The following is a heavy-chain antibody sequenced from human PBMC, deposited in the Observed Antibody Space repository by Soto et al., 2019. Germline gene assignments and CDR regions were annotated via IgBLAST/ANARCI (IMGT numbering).Heavy chain of an antibody. J-gene: IGHJ3*02. CDR3: ARVGISSSDAFDI. Sequence: SETLSLTCSVSGGSISSGGYYWSWIRQLPGKDLEWIGYIYHSGNTYYNSSLKSRLTISVDTSKNQFSLKLPSVTAADTAVYYCARVGISSSDAFDIWGQGTMVTVSS. CDR2: IYHSGNT. CDR1: GGSISSGGYY. V-gene: IGHV4-31*03. D-gene: IGHD6-6*01.